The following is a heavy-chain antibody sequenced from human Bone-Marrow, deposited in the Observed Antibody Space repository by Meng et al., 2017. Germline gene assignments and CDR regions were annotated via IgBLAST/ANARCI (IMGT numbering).Heavy chain of an antibody. J-gene: IGHJ4*02. CDR2: TSYGGAGI. D-gene: IGHD5-12*01. Sequence: GESLKISCAASGFTFSSYSMNWVRQAPGKGLEWVSGTSYGGAGIYYADSVKGRFTISRDTSKSTLYLQMNSLRAEDTAVYYSAKRQVVGYDSCIDYWGQGTLVTVSS. V-gene: IGHV3-23*01. CDR3: AKRQVVGYDSCIDY. CDR1: GFTFSSYS.